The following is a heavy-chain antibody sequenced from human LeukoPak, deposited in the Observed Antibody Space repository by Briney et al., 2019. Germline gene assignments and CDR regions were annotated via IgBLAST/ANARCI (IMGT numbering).Heavy chain of an antibody. V-gene: IGHV3-74*01. CDR3: ARGVGYCSSTSCYWWFDP. Sequence: GGSLRLSCAAPGFTFSSYWMHWVRQAPGKGRVGVSRINRDGSSTSYADSVKGRFTTSRDNAKNTLYLQMNRLRAEDTAVYYCARGVGYCSSTSCYWWFDPWGQGTLVTVSS. CDR2: INRDGSST. J-gene: IGHJ5*02. D-gene: IGHD2-2*01. CDR1: GFTFSSYW.